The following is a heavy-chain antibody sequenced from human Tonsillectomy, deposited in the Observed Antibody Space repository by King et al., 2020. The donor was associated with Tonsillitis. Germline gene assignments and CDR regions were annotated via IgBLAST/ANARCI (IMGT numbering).Heavy chain of an antibody. CDR3: ARVRADDYSNSNWFDP. Sequence: QLVQSGAEVKKPGESLRISCKGSGYSFTSYWNSWVRQMPGKGLEWMGRIDPSDSYTNYSPSFQGHVTISADKSISTAYLQWSSLKASDTAMYYCARVRADDYSNSNWFDPWGQGTLVTVSS. J-gene: IGHJ5*02. V-gene: IGHV5-10-1*03. CDR2: IDPSDSYT. D-gene: IGHD4-11*01. CDR1: GYSFTSYW.